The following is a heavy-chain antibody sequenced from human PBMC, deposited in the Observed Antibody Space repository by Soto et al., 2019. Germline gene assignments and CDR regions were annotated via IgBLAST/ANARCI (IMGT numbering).Heavy chain of an antibody. D-gene: IGHD3-10*01. CDR3: VRFSTVTGFDY. CDR2: IYYTGNT. CDR1: GDSISSGDY. V-gene: IGHV4-31*03. J-gene: IGHJ4*02. Sequence: QVQLQESGPGLVKPSQTLSLTCTVSGDSISSGDYWTWIRQHPGKGLEWIGYIYYTGNTNYNPSLKSRLTLSVDTSKNLFSLKLTSVTAADTAVYYCVRFSTVTGFDYWGQGTLVTVSS.